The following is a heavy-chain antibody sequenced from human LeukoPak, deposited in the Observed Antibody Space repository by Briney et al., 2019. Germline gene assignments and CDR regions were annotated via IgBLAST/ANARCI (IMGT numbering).Heavy chain of an antibody. CDR2: INHSGST. V-gene: IGHV4-34*01. D-gene: IGHD3-10*01. J-gene: IGHJ5*02. Sequence: PSETLSLTCAVYGGSFSGYYWSWIRQPPGKGLEWIGEINHSGSTNYNPSLKSRVTISVDTSKNQFSLKLSSVTAADTAVYYCAWSLLLWFGELSRWFDPWGQGTLVTVSS. CDR1: GGSFSGYY. CDR3: AWSLLLWFGELSRWFDP.